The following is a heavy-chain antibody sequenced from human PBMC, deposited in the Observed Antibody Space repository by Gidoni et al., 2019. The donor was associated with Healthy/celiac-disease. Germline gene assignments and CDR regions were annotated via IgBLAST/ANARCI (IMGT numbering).Heavy chain of an antibody. D-gene: IGHD6-13*01. CDR1: GFTFSSYV. J-gene: IGHJ6*02. Sequence: QVQLWQPGGGVVQPGRSLRLYCAASGFTFSSYVMHWVRPAPGKGLEWVAVISYDGSNKYYADSVKGRFTISRDNSKNTLYLQMNSLRAEDTAVYYCAKEASSSWFTYYYYGMDVWGQGTTVTVSS. CDR2: ISYDGSNK. V-gene: IGHV3-30*18. CDR3: AKEASSSWFTYYYYGMDV.